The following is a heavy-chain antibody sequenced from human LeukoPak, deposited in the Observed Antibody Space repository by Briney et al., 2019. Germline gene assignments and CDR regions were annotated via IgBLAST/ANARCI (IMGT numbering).Heavy chain of an antibody. Sequence: GGSLRLSCAASGFTFSSYWMNWARQAPGKGLEWVASINHNGNVNYYVDSVKGRFTISRDNAKNSLYLQLSNLRAEDTAVYFCARGGGLDVWGQGATVTVSS. CDR2: INHNGNVN. D-gene: IGHD3-16*01. CDR1: GFTFSSYW. J-gene: IGHJ6*02. V-gene: IGHV3-7*03. CDR3: ARGGGLDV.